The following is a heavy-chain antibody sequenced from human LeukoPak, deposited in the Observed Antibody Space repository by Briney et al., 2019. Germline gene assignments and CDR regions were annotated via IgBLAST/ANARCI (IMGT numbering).Heavy chain of an antibody. J-gene: IGHJ4*02. V-gene: IGHV3-23*01. CDR2: ISGSGDST. CDR3: ATRPLYFRNQLDY. Sequence: GGSLRLSCAASGFTFSSYAMNWVRQAPGKGLEWVSGISGSGDSTYYADSAKGRFTISRGNPKNTLFLQMKSLRAEDTAVYYCATRPLYFRNQLDYRGQGTLVTVSS. D-gene: IGHD1-14*01. CDR1: GFTFSSYA.